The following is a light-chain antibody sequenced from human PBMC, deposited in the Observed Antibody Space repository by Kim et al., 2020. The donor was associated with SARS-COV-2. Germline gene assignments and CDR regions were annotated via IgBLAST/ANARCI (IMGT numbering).Light chain of an antibody. CDR2: DSS. CDR1: RSLSTY. CDR3: QQRTNWWT. J-gene: IGKJ1*01. V-gene: IGKV3-11*01. Sequence: VVLTQSPATLSLSPGERATLSCRASRSLSTYLAWYQQRPGQPPRLLIYDSSIRATGIPARFSGSGSGTDFTLTISSLEPEDSAVYYCQQRTNWWTFDQGTKVDIK.